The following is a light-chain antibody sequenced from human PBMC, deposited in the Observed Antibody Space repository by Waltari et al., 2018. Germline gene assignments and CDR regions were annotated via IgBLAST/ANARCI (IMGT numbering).Light chain of an antibody. CDR3: QHYGTSSPMYT. CDR2: RAS. V-gene: IGKV3-20*01. CDR1: QSVSSSY. Sequence: EIVLTQSPGTLSMSPGERVTLSCMASQSVSSSYLSWYQQRPGQAPRLLIYRASTRATGIPDRFSGSGSGTDFTLTINTLEPEDFALYYCQHYGTSSPMYTFGQGTKLEIK. J-gene: IGKJ2*01.